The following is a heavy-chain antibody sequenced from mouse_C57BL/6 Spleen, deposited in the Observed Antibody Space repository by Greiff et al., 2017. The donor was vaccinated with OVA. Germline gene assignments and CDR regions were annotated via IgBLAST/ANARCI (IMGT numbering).Heavy chain of an antibody. CDR1: GYTFTSYW. CDR2: IYPSDSET. Sequence: QVQLQQPGAELVRPGSSVKLSCKASGYTFTSYWMDWVKQRPGQGLEWIGNIYPSDSETHYNQKFKDKATLTVDKSSSTAYMQLSSLTSEDSAVYYCARPTYGIAMDYWGQGTSVTVSS. J-gene: IGHJ4*01. D-gene: IGHD1-1*01. CDR3: ARPTYGIAMDY. V-gene: IGHV1-61*01.